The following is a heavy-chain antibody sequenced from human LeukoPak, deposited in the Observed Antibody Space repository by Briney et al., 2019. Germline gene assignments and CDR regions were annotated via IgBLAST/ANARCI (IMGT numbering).Heavy chain of an antibody. V-gene: IGHV4-34*01. J-gene: IGHJ4*02. CDR1: GGSFSGYY. D-gene: IGHD1-26*01. CDR3: ARARLGSYYDFDY. Sequence: PSETLSLTCAVYGGSFSGYYWSWLRQPPGKGLEWLGEINHSGSTNYNPSLKRRVTISVDTSKNQFSLKLSSVTAADTAVYYCARARLGSYYDFDYWGQGTLVTVSS. CDR2: INHSGST.